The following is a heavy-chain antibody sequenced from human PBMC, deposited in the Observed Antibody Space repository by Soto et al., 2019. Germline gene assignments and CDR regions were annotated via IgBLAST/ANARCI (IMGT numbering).Heavy chain of an antibody. CDR3: ARMYSSGWPDY. Sequence: ASVKVSCKASGYTYTSYYMHWVRQAPGQGLEWMGIINPSGGSTSYAQKFQGRVTMTRDTSTSTVYMELSSLRSEDTAVYYCARMYSSGWPDYWGQGTLVIVSS. CDR1: GYTYTSYY. CDR2: INPSGGST. V-gene: IGHV1-46*01. J-gene: IGHJ4*02. D-gene: IGHD6-19*01.